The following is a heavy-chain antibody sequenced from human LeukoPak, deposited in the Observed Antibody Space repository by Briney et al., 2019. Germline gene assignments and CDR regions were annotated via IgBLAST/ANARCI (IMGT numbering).Heavy chain of an antibody. V-gene: IGHV4-34*01. CDR2: FNHSGST. Sequence: SETLSLTCAVYGESFSVYYWSWLRQPPGKGLEGIGEFNHSGSTNYNPSLKSRVTISVDTSKNQFSLKLSSVTAAATAVYYCARGRRGQWLRLISNYFDYWGQGTLVTVSS. D-gene: IGHD5-12*01. J-gene: IGHJ4*02. CDR1: GESFSVYY. CDR3: ARGRRGQWLRLISNYFDY.